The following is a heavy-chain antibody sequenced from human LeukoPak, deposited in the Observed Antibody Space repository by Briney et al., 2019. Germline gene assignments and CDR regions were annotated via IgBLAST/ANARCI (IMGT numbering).Heavy chain of an antibody. J-gene: IGHJ6*03. CDR3: ARDLRLGSTTRYYYYYMDV. D-gene: IGHD2-2*01. V-gene: IGHV4-4*07. Sequence: SETLSLTCTVSGGSISSYYWSWIRQPAGKGLEWIGRIYTSGNTNYNPSLKNRVTMSVDTSKNQFSLKLSSVTAADTVVYYCARDLRLGSTTRYYYYYMDVWGKGTTVTVSS. CDR1: GGSISSYY. CDR2: IYTSGNT.